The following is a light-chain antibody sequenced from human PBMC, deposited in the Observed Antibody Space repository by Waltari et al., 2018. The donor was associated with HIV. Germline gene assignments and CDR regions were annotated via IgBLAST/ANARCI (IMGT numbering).Light chain of an antibody. CDR1: QSVDNY. CDR2: DAS. V-gene: IGKV3-11*01. J-gene: IGKJ5*01. Sequence: EIVLTQSPVTLSLSPGERATLSCRASQSVDNYLAWYQQKPGQAPRLLIYDASNGATDIPARCSGSGSRTDFTLTISSLEPEDFAVYYCQQRSSWPPITFGQGTRLEIK. CDR3: QQRSSWPPIT.